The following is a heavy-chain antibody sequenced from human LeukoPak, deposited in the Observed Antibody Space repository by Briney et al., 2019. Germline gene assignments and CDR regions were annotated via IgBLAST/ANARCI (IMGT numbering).Heavy chain of an antibody. CDR2: INPNSGGT. Sequence: ASVKVSCKASGYTFTGYYMHWVRQAPGQGLEWMGWINPNSGGTNYAQKFQGRVTMTRDTSISTAYMELSRLRSDDTAVYYCARGRAIFGVAVYYFDYWGQGTLVTVSS. D-gene: IGHD3-3*01. V-gene: IGHV1-2*02. J-gene: IGHJ4*02. CDR3: ARGRAIFGVAVYYFDY. CDR1: GYTFTGYY.